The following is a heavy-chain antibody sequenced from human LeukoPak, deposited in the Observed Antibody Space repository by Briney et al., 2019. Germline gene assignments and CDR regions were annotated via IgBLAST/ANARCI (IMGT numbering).Heavy chain of an antibody. J-gene: IGHJ4*02. CDR1: GFTFSTYT. V-gene: IGHV3-48*02. CDR2: VSDSSDI. CDR3: ARDGLHTAHFDY. Sequence: GGSLRLSCAAPGFTFSTYTMNWVRQAPGKGLEWVSTVSDSSDIHYSDSVKGRFTISRDNARNSLYLQMNSLRDEDTAVYYCARDGLHTAHFDYWGQGTLVTVSS. D-gene: IGHD5-18*01.